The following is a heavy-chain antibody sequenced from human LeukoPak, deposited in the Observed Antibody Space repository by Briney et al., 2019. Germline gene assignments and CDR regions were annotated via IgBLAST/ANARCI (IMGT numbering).Heavy chain of an antibody. J-gene: IGHJ3*02. CDR3: ARDAVVVIATSGSDDAFDI. CDR2: ISSSGSTI. CDR1: GFIFSDYY. D-gene: IGHD2-21*01. V-gene: IGHV3-11*01. Sequence: PGGSLRLSCAASGFIFSDYYMSWIRQAPGKGLEWVSYISSSGSTIYYADSVKGRFTISRDNAKNSLYLQMNSLRAEDTAVYYCARDAVVVIATSGSDDAFDIWGQGTMVTVSS.